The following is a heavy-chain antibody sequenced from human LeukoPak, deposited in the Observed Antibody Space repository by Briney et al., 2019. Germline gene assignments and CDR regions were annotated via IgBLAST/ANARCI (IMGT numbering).Heavy chain of an antibody. CDR2: IWYDASNK. CDR1: GSTLSSYG. V-gene: IGHV3-33*01. Sequence: GGPLRLFCIASGSTLSSYGMHWLPHAPGPRRQRVAVIWYDASNKYYADSVKGRFTISRDNSKNTLYLQMNSLRAEDTAVYYCARDQMHTVVVTAIDYWGQGTLVTVSS. CDR3: ARDQMHTVVVTAIDY. J-gene: IGHJ4*02. D-gene: IGHD2-21*02.